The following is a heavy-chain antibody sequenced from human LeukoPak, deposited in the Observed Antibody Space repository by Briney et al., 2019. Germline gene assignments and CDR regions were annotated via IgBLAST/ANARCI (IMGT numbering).Heavy chain of an antibody. CDR2: ISYDGSNK. Sequence: GGSLRLSCAASGFTFSSYAMHWVRQAPGKGLEWVAVISYDGSNKYYADSVKGRFTISRDNSKNTLYLQMNSLRAEDTAVYYCAKGPNYGDYEPHFDCWGQGTLVTVSS. CDR3: AKGPNYGDYEPHFDC. D-gene: IGHD4-17*01. J-gene: IGHJ4*02. CDR1: GFTFSSYA. V-gene: IGHV3-30-3*01.